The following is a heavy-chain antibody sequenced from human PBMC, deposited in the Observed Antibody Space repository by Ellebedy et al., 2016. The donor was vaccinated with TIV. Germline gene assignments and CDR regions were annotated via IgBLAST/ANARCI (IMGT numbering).Heavy chain of an antibody. CDR3: AAGGGYLIEH. CDR1: GGSISSYY. D-gene: IGHD3-22*01. Sequence: SETLSLXXTVSGGSISSYYWSWIRQTPGKGLEWIGYIYYSGSTNYNPSLKSRVTISVDTSKNQFSLKLSSVTAADTAVYYCAAGGGYLIEHWGQGTLVTVSS. J-gene: IGHJ1*01. V-gene: IGHV4-59*01. CDR2: IYYSGST.